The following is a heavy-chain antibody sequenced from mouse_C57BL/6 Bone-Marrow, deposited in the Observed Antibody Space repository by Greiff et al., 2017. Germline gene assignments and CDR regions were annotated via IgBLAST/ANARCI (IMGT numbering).Heavy chain of an antibody. CDR1: GYTFTSYN. CDR2: IYPGNGDP. Sequence: QVQLQQSGAELVRPGASVKMSCKASGYTFTSYNMHWVKQTPRPGLEWIGAIYPGNGDPSYNQKFKGKATLTVDKSSSTAYMLLSSLTSEASAGYFCARGDWVWFAYWGQGTLVTVSA. D-gene: IGHD2-13*01. V-gene: IGHV1-12*01. J-gene: IGHJ3*01. CDR3: ARGDWVWFAY.